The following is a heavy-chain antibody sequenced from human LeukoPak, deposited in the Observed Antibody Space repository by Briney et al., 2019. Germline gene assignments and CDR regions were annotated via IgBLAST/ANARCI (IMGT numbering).Heavy chain of an antibody. D-gene: IGHD3-22*01. CDR3: AKDGLYYDGSEHVYYFDS. Sequence: GGSLRLFCAPSGVTFSRSAMSWLRHAPGKGLEYVSSIIYSGGATYYADSVKGRFTISRDNSKNTVYLQMNSLRAEDTAIYYCAKDGLYYDGSEHVYYFDSWGQGTLVTVSS. CDR1: GVTFSRSA. V-gene: IGHV3-23*01. J-gene: IGHJ4*02. CDR2: IIYSGGAT.